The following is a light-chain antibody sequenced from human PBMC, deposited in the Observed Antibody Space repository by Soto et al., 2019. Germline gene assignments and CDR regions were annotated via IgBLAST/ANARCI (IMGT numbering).Light chain of an antibody. V-gene: IGKV3D-15*01. J-gene: IGKJ1*01. CDR1: QSISSN. Sequence: EIVMTRSPATLSVSPGERATLSCRASQSISSNLAWYQQKPGQAPRVLIYGASSRTTGIPDRFSGSGSGTDFTLTISRLEPEDFAVYYCQQYHNSPLTFGQGTKVDIK. CDR3: QQYHNSPLT. CDR2: GAS.